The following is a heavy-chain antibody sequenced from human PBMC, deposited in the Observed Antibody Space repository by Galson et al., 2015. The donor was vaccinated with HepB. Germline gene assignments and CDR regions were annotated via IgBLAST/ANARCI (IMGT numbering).Heavy chain of an antibody. V-gene: IGHV4-39*02. CDR3: AGLPSSSSGYYEGFDF. CDR2: IYYSGST. D-gene: IGHD3-22*01. CDR1: CGSISSSNYY. Sequence: ETLSLTCTVSCGSISSSNYYWGWIRQPPGKGLEWIASIYYSGSTYYNPSLKNRFTISVDTSKNDFYMKLSSLTAADMAVYYCAGLPSSSSGYYEGFDFCGQGTLVTVSS. J-gene: IGHJ4*02.